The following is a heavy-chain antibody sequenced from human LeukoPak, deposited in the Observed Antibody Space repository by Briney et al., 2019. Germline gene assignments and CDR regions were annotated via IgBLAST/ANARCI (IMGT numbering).Heavy chain of an antibody. Sequence: GGSLRLSCAAAGFTFSSYWMHWVRQAPGEGLVWVSRINSDGSSTSYADSVKGRFTISRDNAKNTLYLQMNSLRAEDTAVYYCARDFTDAFDIWGQGTMVTVSS. CDR2: INSDGSST. V-gene: IGHV3-74*01. CDR1: GFTFSSYW. J-gene: IGHJ3*02. CDR3: ARDFTDAFDI.